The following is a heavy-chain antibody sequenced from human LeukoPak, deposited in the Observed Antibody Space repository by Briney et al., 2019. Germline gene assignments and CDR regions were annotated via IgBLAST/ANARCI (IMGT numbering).Heavy chain of an antibody. D-gene: IGHD3-16*01. Sequence: NASETLSLTCIVSGGSIGTLYWNWIRQVPGKGLEWIGFIDYHGNTKYNPSLKSRVTMSVDTSVDQVSLRLTSVTAADTAIYFCANASGRSFWLDPWGQGRLVTVSS. V-gene: IGHV4-59*11. CDR3: ANASGRSFWLDP. J-gene: IGHJ5*02. CDR1: GGSIGTLY. CDR2: IDYHGNT.